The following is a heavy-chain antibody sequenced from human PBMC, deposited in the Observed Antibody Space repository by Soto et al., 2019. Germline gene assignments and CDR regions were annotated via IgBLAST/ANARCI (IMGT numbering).Heavy chain of an antibody. J-gene: IGHJ6*02. V-gene: IGHV4-34*01. CDR3: AGWWSDSSGYGYYGMDV. CDR1: GGSFSGYY. Sequence: SETLSLTCAVYGGSFSGYYWSWIRQPPGKGLEWIGEINHSGSTNYNPSLKSRVTISVDTSKNQFSLKLSSVTAADTAVYYCAGWWSDSSGYGYYGMDVWGQGTTVTVSS. CDR2: INHSGST. D-gene: IGHD3-22*01.